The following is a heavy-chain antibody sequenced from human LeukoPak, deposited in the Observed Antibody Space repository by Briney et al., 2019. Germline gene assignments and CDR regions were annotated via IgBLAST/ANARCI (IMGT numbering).Heavy chain of an antibody. Sequence: ASVKVSCKASGYTFTSYYMHWVRQAPEQGLEWMGIINPSGGSTSYAQKFQGRVTMTRDTSTSTVYMELSSLRSEDTAVYYCARDSASGRGYLWGAYYYMDVWGKGTTVTISS. V-gene: IGHV1-46*01. CDR2: INPSGGST. CDR1: GYTFTSYY. CDR3: ARDSASGRGYLWGAYYYMDV. D-gene: IGHD3-16*02. J-gene: IGHJ6*03.